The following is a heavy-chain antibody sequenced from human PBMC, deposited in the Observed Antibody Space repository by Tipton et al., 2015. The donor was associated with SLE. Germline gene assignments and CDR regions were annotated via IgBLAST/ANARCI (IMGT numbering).Heavy chain of an antibody. J-gene: IGHJ2*01. V-gene: IGHV4-30-2*01. CDR3: ARGRLGGGGWYFDL. D-gene: IGHD6-25*01. CDR1: GGSISSGSYS. Sequence: TLSLTCTVSGGSISSGSYSWSWIRQPPGKGLEWIGYIYHSGSTYYNPSLKSRVTISVDRSKNQFSLKLSSVTAADTAVYYCARGRLGGGGWYFDLWGRGTLVTVSS. CDR2: IYHSGST.